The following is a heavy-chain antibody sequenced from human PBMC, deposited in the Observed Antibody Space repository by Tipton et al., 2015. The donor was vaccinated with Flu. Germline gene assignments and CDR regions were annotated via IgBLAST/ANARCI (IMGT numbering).Heavy chain of an antibody. CDR2: IYYSGST. J-gene: IGHJ4*02. Sequence: TLSLTCTVSGGSISSYYWSWIRQPPGKGLEWIGYIYYSGSTNYNPSLKSRVTISADTSKNQFSLKLSSATAADTAVYYCARHKPGEYVDSLSGYSEFGYWGQGTLVPVSS. D-gene: IGHD3-9*01. V-gene: IGHV4-59*08. CDR3: ARHKPGEYVDSLSGYSEFGY. CDR1: GGSISSYY.